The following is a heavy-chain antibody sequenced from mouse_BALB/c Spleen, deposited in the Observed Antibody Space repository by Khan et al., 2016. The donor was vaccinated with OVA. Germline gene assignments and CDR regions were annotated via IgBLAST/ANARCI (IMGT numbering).Heavy chain of an antibody. CDR2: ISGDSNTI. V-gene: IGHV5-17*02. CDR3: ATSYFYGYYFDY. CDR1: GFTFSSYG. J-gene: IGHJ2*01. Sequence: EVQGVESGGDLVQPGGSRKLSCAASGFTFSSYGMRWVRQAPEKGLEWVAYISGDSNTIYYADTVKGRFTISRDNPRNTLFLQMTSLMSEDTAMYYCATSYFYGYYFDYWGPGTTLTVSS. D-gene: IGHD1-1*01.